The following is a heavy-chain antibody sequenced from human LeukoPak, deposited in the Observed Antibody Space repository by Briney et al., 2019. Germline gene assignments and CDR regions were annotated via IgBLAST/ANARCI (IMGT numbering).Heavy chain of an antibody. CDR3: ARHRAYSSSSPFDY. CDR2: IYYTGST. Sequence: SETLSLTCTVSGGSISSLYWSWIRQPPGKGLEWIGYIYYTGSTNYNPSLKSRVTMFVDKSKNQFSLRLRSVTAADTAVYYCARHRAYSSSSPFDYWGQGTLVTVSS. CDR1: GGSISSLY. V-gene: IGHV4-59*08. J-gene: IGHJ4*02. D-gene: IGHD6-6*01.